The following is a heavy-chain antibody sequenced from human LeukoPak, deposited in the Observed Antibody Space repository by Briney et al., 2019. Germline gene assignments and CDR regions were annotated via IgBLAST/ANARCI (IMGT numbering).Heavy chain of an antibody. CDR2: IRGNNDNT. D-gene: IGHD5-12*01. J-gene: IGHJ4*02. Sequence: ASVKVSCKTSGYIFNTYGISWVRQAPGQGLEWMAWIRGNNDNTKYAQKFQGSVTLTTDTSTSTAYMELRGLTSDDMAVYYCVRDSAYSPDYWGQGSLVTVSP. CDR3: VRDSAYSPDY. V-gene: IGHV1-18*03. CDR1: GYIFNTYG.